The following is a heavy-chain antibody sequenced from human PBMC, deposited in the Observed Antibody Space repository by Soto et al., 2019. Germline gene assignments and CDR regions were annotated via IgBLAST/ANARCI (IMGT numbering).Heavy chain of an antibody. Sequence: EVQLLESGGKLVQPGGSPTLSCAASGFTFSTYAMAWVRQAPGKGLEWVSGVSASGLNTDYADPVKGRFYISRDNSKNTVSLHMNSLRAEDTALYYCAKDLLRRTSVYVFDYWGQGTPVTVSS. CDR2: VSASGLNT. CDR1: GFTFSTYA. D-gene: IGHD1-20*01. V-gene: IGHV3-23*01. J-gene: IGHJ4*02. CDR3: AKDLLRRTSVYVFDY.